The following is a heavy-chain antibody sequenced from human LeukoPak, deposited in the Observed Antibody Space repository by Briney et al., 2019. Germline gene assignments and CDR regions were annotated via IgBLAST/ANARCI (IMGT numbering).Heavy chain of an antibody. CDR2: ISYDGSNK. D-gene: IGHD4-17*01. CDR1: GFTFSSYA. CDR3: AREVGDPGGFDP. V-gene: IGHV3-30-3*01. J-gene: IGHJ5*02. Sequence: RGSLRLSCAASGFTFSSYAMHWVRQAPGKGLEWVAVISYDGSNKYYADSVKGRFTISRDNSKNTLYLQMNSLRAEDTAVYYCAREVGDPGGFDPWGQGTLVTVSS.